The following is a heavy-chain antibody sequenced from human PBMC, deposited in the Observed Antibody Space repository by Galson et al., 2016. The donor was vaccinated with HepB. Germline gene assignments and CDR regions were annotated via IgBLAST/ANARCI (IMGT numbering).Heavy chain of an antibody. CDR1: GGSIRSYY. CDR3: ARPLIGTRGAFDI. V-gene: IGHV4-4*07. Sequence: SETLSLTCTVSGGSIRSYYWSWIRQPAGKGLEWIGRVYTSGNTNYNPSLKSRISMSVDTPKNQFSLKLYSVTAADTAVYYCARPLIGTRGAFDIWGQGTMVTVSS. J-gene: IGHJ3*02. D-gene: IGHD2-2*01. CDR2: VYTSGNT.